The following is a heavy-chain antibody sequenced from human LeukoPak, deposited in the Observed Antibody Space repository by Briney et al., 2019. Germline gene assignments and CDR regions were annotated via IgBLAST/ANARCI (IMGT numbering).Heavy chain of an antibody. V-gene: IGHV4-30-2*01. CDR3: ARGSPTIFGVVIKWNWFDP. CDR2: IYHSGST. J-gene: IGHJ5*02. D-gene: IGHD3-3*01. Sequence: SETLSLTCAVSGGSISSGGYSWSWIRQPPGKGLEWIGYIYHSGSTYYNPSLKSRVTISVDGSKNQFSLKLSSVTAADAAVYYCARGSPTIFGVVIKWNWFDPWGQGTLVTVSS. CDR1: GGSISSGGYS.